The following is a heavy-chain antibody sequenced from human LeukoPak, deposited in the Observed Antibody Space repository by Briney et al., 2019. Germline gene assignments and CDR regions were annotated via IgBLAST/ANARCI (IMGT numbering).Heavy chain of an antibody. V-gene: IGHV3-30-3*02. CDR2: ISHDGRTK. Sequence: PGGSLRPSCVVSGFNFDNFAMHWVRKPLGKGLGWVAVISHDGRTKYYADSMKGRITISRDNSKNTLYLQMNSLRAEDTAVYYCAKNTQRLRLDYFDYWGQGTLVTVSS. J-gene: IGHJ4*02. D-gene: IGHD3-3*01. CDR1: GFNFDNFA. CDR3: AKNTQRLRLDYFDY.